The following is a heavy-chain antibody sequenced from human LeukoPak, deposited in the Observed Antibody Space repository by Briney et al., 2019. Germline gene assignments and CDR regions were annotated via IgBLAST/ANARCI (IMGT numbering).Heavy chain of an antibody. D-gene: IGHD4-11*01. Sequence: GGSLRLSCAASGFTSSSYWMSWVRQAPGKGLEWVAVISYDGRNKYYADSVKGRFTISRDNSKNTLYLEMNSLRAEDTAVYYCAKDLGYYSSYYYGMDVWGQGTTVTVSS. CDR3: AKDLGYYSSYYYGMDV. CDR2: ISYDGRNK. CDR1: GFTSSSYW. J-gene: IGHJ6*02. V-gene: IGHV3-30*18.